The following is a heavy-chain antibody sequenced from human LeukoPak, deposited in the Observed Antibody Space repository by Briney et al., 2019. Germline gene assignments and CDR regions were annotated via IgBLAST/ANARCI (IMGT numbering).Heavy chain of an antibody. V-gene: IGHV4-59*02. CDR3: ARRTRSFGYTYGDAYYYYYMDV. Sequence: PSETLSLTCTVSGGSGSSDSWSWIRQPPGQGLEWIGYISYSGSTSHNPSLKSRVTISVDPSKSQLSLKLRSVTAADTAVYYCARRTRSFGYTYGDAYYYYYMDVWGKGTTVIVS. CDR1: GGSGSSDS. D-gene: IGHD5-18*01. CDR2: ISYSGST. J-gene: IGHJ6*03.